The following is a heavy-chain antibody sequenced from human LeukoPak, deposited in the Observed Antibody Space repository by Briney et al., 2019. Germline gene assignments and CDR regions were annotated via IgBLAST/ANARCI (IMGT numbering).Heavy chain of an antibody. CDR1: GGSISSYY. D-gene: IGHD3-10*01. Sequence: SETLSLTCTVSGGSISSYYWSWIRQPPGKGLEWIGYIYYSGSTNYNPSLKSRVTISVDTSKNQFSLKLSSVTAADTAVYYCARGDRDPTMVRGVMFDYWGQGTLVTVSS. CDR3: ARGDRDPTMVRGVMFDY. J-gene: IGHJ4*02. CDR2: IYYSGST. V-gene: IGHV4-59*01.